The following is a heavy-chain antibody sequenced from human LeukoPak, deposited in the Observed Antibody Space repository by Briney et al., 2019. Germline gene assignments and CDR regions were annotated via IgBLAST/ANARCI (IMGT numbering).Heavy chain of an antibody. J-gene: IGHJ4*02. CDR3: ARGGDYGDYVFGFGY. D-gene: IGHD4-17*01. Sequence: SETLSLTCTVSGGSISSSSYYWGWIRQPPGKGLEWIGSIYYSGSTYYNPSLKSRVTISVDTSKNQFSLKLSSVTAADTAVYYCARGGDYGDYVFGFGYWGQGTLVTVSS. CDR2: IYYSGST. CDR1: GGSISSSSYY. V-gene: IGHV4-39*07.